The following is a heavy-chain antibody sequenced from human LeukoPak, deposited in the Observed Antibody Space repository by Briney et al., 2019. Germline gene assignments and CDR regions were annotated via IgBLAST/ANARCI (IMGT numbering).Heavy chain of an antibody. V-gene: IGHV1-18*01. CDR2: ISAYNGNT. Sequence: RASVKVSCKASGYTFTSYGISWVRQAPGQGLEWMGWISAYNGNTNYAQKLQGRVTMTTDTSTSTAYMELRSLRSDDTAVYYCARVGPGSEYHYYYMDVWGKGTTVTVSS. J-gene: IGHJ6*03. CDR1: GYTFTSYG. D-gene: IGHD3-16*01. CDR3: ARVGPGSEYHYYYMDV.